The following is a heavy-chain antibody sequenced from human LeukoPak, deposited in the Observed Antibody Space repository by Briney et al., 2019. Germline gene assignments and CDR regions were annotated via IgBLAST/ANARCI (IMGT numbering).Heavy chain of an antibody. Sequence: ASESLSLTCAVSGGSISSYHCSWIRQSPGKGLEWIGYIYYSGSTNYNPSLKSRVTISLGTSKNQFSLKLISVTAADTAVYYCARAYGGYSSSPYNWLDPWGQGTLVTVSS. CDR1: GGSISSYH. J-gene: IGHJ5*02. D-gene: IGHD6-6*01. CDR3: ARAYGGYSSSPYNWLDP. V-gene: IGHV4-59*01. CDR2: IYYSGST.